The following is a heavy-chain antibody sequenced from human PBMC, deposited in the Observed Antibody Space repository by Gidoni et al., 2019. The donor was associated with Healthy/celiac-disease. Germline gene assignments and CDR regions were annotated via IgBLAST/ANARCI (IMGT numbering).Heavy chain of an antibody. CDR1: GITFDDYT. J-gene: IGHJ6*02. CDR3: AKSGLTSHYYYGMDV. CDR2: ISWDGGST. Sequence: EVQLVESGGVVVQPGGSLRLSCAASGITFDDYTMHWVRQAPGKGLVWVSLISWDGGSTYYADSVKGRFTISRDNSKNSLYLQMNSLRTEDTALYYCAKSGLTSHYYYGMDVWGQGTTVTVSS. V-gene: IGHV3-43*01. D-gene: IGHD3-16*01.